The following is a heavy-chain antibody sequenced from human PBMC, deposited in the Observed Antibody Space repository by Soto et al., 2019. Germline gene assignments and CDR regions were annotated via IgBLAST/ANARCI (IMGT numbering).Heavy chain of an antibody. CDR3: ARRFCGGDCYDNWYFDL. D-gene: IGHD2-21*02. V-gene: IGHV4-59*01. J-gene: IGHJ2*01. CDR2: IYYSGST. CDR1: GGSISYYY. Sequence: QVQLQESGPGLVKPSETLSLTCTVSGGSISYYYWSWIRQPPGKGLEWIGYIYYSGSTNYNPSLKSRVTISVDTSKNQFSLQLSSVTAADTAVYYCARRFCGGDCYDNWYFDLWGRGTLVTVSS.